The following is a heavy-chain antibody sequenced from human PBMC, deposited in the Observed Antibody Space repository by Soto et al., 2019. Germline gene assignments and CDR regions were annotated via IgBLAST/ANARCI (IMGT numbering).Heavy chain of an antibody. CDR1: GFTFSSYG. CDR2: ISYDGSNK. CDR3: AKDSYDFWSAYYWPLGY. D-gene: IGHD3-3*01. Sequence: PGGSLRLSCAASGFTFSSYGMHWVRQAPGKGLEWVAVISYDGSNKYYADSVKGRFTISRDNSKNTLYLQMNSLRAEDTAVYYCAKDSYDFWSAYYWPLGYWGQGTLVTVSS. V-gene: IGHV3-30*18. J-gene: IGHJ4*02.